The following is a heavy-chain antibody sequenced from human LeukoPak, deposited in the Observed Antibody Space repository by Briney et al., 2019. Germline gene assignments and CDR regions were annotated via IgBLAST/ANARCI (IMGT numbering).Heavy chain of an antibody. CDR2: IYPGDSNT. D-gene: IGHD6-19*01. J-gene: IGHJ4*02. Sequence: GESLKISCQGSGFTCTSYWIGWVRQMPGKGLEWMGIIYPGDSNTRYSPSFQGQVTMSADKSISTAYLRWSSLRASDTAMYYCATRRAVAGKYYFDSWGQGTLVTVSS. CDR3: ATRRAVAGKYYFDS. V-gene: IGHV5-51*01. CDR1: GFTCTSYW.